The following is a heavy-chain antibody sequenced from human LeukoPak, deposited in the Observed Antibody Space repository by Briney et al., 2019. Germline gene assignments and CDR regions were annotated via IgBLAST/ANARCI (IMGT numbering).Heavy chain of an antibody. V-gene: IGHV1-2*02. D-gene: IGHD6-13*01. CDR1: GYTFITYG. J-gene: IGHJ5*02. Sequence: ASVKVSCKASGYTFITYGITWVRQAPGQGLEWMGWINPNSGDANFAQKFQGRVTMTRDTSVSTAYMELTSLTSDDTAVYYCAFLATAAGVNHWGQGTLVTVSS. CDR2: INPNSGDA. CDR3: AFLATAAGVNH.